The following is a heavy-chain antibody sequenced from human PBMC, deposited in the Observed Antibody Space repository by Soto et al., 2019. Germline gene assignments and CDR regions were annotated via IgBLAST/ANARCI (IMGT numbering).Heavy chain of an antibody. CDR1: GFTFSRSD. J-gene: IGHJ6*02. CDR2: VRSKIHNYAT. CDR3: SRHEEGRRMVFYGMDV. D-gene: IGHD2-8*01. V-gene: IGHV3-73*02. Sequence: QRVESGGGLVQAGGSLRLSCSASGFTFSRSDLHWVRQAPGKGLEWFGRVRSKIHNYATSFADSVRGRFTISRNDSDNTVSLEMSGLKSEDTALYYCSRHEEGRRMVFYGMDVWGQGTTVTVSS.